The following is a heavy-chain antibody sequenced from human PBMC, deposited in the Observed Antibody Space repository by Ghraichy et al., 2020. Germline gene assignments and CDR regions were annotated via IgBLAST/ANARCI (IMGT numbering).Heavy chain of an antibody. D-gene: IGHD6-13*01. J-gene: IGHJ4*02. V-gene: IGHV1-8*02. CDR3: ARGGAAAGQYYFDY. Sequence: VKVSCKASGYTFTTYDINWVRQATGQGLEWMGWMNANSGNTGYAQKFQGRVTITRNTSISTAYMELSSLRSEDTAVYYCARGGAAAGQYYFDYWGQGTLVTVSS. CDR2: MNANSGNT. CDR1: GYTFTTYD.